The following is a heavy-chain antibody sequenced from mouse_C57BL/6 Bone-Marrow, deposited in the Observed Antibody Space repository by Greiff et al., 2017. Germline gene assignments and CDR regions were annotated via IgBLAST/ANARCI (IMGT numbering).Heavy chain of an antibody. CDR2: IYPRSGNT. CDR3: ARDTTVVASYYFDY. D-gene: IGHD1-1*01. CDR1: GYTFTSYG. J-gene: IGHJ2*01. V-gene: IGHV1-81*01. Sequence: VNLVESGAELARPGASVKLSCKASGYTFTSYGISWVKQRTGQGLEWIGEIYPRSGNTYYNEKFKGKATLTADKSSSTAYMELRSLTSEDSAVYFCARDTTVVASYYFDYWGQGTTLTVSS.